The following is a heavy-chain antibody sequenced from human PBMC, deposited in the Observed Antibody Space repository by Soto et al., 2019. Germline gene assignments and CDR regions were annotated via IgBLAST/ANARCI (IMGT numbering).Heavy chain of an antibody. J-gene: IGHJ4*02. D-gene: IGHD1-1*01. V-gene: IGHV3-30-3*01. Sequence: GGSLRLSCAASGFTFSSYAMHWVRQAPGKGLEWVAVISYDGSNKYYADSVKGRFTISRDNSKNTLYLQMNSLRANDTAVYYCANYFGPGLGRFDYWGPGTLVTVSS. CDR3: ANYFGPGLGRFDY. CDR1: GFTFSSYA. CDR2: ISYDGSNK.